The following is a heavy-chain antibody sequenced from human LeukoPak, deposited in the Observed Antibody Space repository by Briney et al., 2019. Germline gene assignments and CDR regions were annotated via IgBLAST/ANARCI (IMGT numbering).Heavy chain of an antibody. Sequence: GGSLRLSCGASGLTVSSYGMSWVRQAPGKGLEWVSTIIGSAVNTYYADSVKGRFTISRDDSKNTVYLQMNSLRADDTAVYYCAKARGSSVYEQFDYWGQGTQVTVSP. CDR2: IIGSAVNT. CDR3: AKARGSSVYEQFDY. J-gene: IGHJ4*02. CDR1: GLTVSSYG. V-gene: IGHV3-23*01. D-gene: IGHD5/OR15-5a*01.